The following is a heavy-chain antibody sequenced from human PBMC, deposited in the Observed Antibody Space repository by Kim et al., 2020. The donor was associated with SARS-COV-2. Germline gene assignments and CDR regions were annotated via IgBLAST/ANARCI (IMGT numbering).Heavy chain of an antibody. Sequence: GGSLRLSCAASGFTFSSYAMTWVRQAPGKGLEWVSLIFGGGSSTYYADSVKGRFTISRDNSRNTLYLQMNSLRAEDTAVYYCAKTRSSSAYYPGYWGQGTLVTVSS. CDR1: GFTFSSYA. CDR2: IFGGGSST. D-gene: IGHD3-22*01. V-gene: IGHV3-23*03. CDR3: AKTRSSSAYYPGY. J-gene: IGHJ4*02.